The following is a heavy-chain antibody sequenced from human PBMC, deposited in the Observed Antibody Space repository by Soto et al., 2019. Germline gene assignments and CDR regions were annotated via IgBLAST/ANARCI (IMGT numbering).Heavy chain of an antibody. J-gene: IGHJ4*02. D-gene: IGHD4-17*01. V-gene: IGHV3-9*01. Sequence: EVQLVESGGGLVQPGRSLRLSCAASGFTFDDYAMHWVRQGPGKGLEWVSSISWNSGNLGYADSVKGRFTISRDNAKNSLYLQINRLRGEDTALYYCAQGSSTTVFAFNDYWGQGTLVTVPS. CDR3: AQGSSTTVFAFNDY. CDR1: GFTFDDYA. CDR2: ISWNSGNL.